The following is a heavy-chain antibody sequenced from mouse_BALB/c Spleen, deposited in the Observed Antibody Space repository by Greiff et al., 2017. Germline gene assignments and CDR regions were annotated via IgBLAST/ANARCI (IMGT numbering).Heavy chain of an antibody. CDR2: ISSGGSYT. CDR1: GFTFSSYA. Sequence: EVQRVESGGGLVKPGGSLKLSCAASGFTFSSYAMSWVRQSPEKRLEWVAEISSGGSYTYYPDTVTGRFTISRDNAKNTLYLEMSSLRSEDTAMYCCAAGGSSSWFAYWGQGTLVTVSA. J-gene: IGHJ3*01. CDR3: AAGGSSSWFAY. V-gene: IGHV5-9-4*01. D-gene: IGHD1-1*01.